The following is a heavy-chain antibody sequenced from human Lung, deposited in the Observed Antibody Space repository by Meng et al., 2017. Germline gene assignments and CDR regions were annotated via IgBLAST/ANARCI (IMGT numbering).Heavy chain of an antibody. CDR2: INHSGST. D-gene: IGHD4-11*01. Sequence: QVQLVESGGGLVKPGGSLRLSCEASGFTFSDYYMSWIRQPPGKGLEWIGEINHSGSTNYNPSLESRATISVDTSQNNLSLKLSSVTAADSAVYYCARGPTTMAHDFDYWGQGTLVTVSS. J-gene: IGHJ4*02. CDR3: ARGPTTMAHDFDY. V-gene: IGHV4-34*01. CDR1: GFTFSDYY.